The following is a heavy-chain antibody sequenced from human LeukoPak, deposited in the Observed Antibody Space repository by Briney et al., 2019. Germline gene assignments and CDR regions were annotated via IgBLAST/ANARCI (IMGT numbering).Heavy chain of an antibody. CDR3: ARSSGTSPYDTIFGGMDV. CDR2: IYPGDSDT. J-gene: IGHJ6*02. V-gene: IGHV5-51*01. Sequence: GEPLKISCKGSGYSFTSYWIGWVRQMPGKGLEWMGIIYPGDSDTRYSPSFQGQVTISADKSISTAYLQWSSLKASDTAMYYCARSSGTSPYDTIFGGMDVWGQGTTVTVSS. D-gene: IGHD3-3*01. CDR1: GYSFTSYW.